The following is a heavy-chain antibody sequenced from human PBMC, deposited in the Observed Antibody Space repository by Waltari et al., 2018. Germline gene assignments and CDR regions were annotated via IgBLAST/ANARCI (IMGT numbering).Heavy chain of an antibody. Sequence: QLQLQESGPGLVKPSETLSLTCTVPGRSISSRSYYWGWIRQPPGKGLEWIGSIYYSGSTYYNPSLKSRVTISVDTSKNQFSLKLSSVTAADTAVYYCARDPPDYWGQGTLVTVSS. CDR2: IYYSGST. CDR3: ARDPPDY. CDR1: GRSISSRSYY. V-gene: IGHV4-39*07. J-gene: IGHJ4*02.